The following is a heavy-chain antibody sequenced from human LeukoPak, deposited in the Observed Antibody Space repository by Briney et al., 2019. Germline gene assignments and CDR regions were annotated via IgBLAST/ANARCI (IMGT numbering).Heavy chain of an antibody. V-gene: IGHV4-31*02. D-gene: IGHD2-15*01. CDR3: ARISQSSGGFYY. CDR1: GGSISNSGGFY. J-gene: IGHJ4*02. CDR2: ISYRGST. Sequence: SETLSLTCTVSGGSISNSGGFYWSWIRQHPGVGLEWIGFISYRGSTYYNPSLKSRVPMSVDTSRSQFSLRLTSVTDEDTAVYYCARISQSSGGFYYWGQGTLVTVSS.